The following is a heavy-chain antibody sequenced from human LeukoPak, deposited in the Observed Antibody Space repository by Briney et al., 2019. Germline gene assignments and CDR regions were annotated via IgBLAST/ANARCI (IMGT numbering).Heavy chain of an antibody. D-gene: IGHD2/OR15-2a*01. CDR3: ARAFRARYFDL. V-gene: IGHV4-39*01. Sequence: SETLSLTCTVSGGSVTTSSYYWGWIRQPPGKGLEWIGIIYYSGSTYYNPSLKGRVTISVDTSKNQFSLKLSSVTAADTAVYYCARAFRARYFDLWGRGTLVTVSS. J-gene: IGHJ2*01. CDR1: GGSVTTSSYY. CDR2: IYYSGST.